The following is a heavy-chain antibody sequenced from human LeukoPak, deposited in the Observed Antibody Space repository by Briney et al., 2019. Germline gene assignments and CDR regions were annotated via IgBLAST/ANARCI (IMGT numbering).Heavy chain of an antibody. CDR3: ARGSFYGSGCHVI. D-gene: IGHD3-10*01. CDR2: IYYSGST. V-gene: IGHV4-39*07. J-gene: IGHJ4*02. CDR1: GGSISSSSYY. Sequence: PSETLSLTCTVSGGSISSSSYYWGWIRQPPGKGLEWIGSIYYSGSTYYNPSLKSRVTISVDTSKNQFSLKLSSVTAADTAVYYCARGSFYGSGCHVIWGQGTLVTVSS.